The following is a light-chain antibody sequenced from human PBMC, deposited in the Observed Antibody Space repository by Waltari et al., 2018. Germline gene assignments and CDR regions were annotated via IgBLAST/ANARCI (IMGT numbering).Light chain of an antibody. Sequence: DIQMTPSPSSLSASVGARVPITCRARQSISSYLNWYQQKPGKAPKLLLYAASSLQSGVPSRFSGSGSGTDLTLTISSLQAEDVAVYYCQQYYSLPYTFGPGTKLEIK. CDR1: QSISSY. CDR2: AAS. CDR3: QQYYSLPYT. J-gene: IGKJ2*01. V-gene: IGKV1-39*01.